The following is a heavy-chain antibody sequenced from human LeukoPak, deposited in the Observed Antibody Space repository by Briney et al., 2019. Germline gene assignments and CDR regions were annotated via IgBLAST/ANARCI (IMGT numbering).Heavy chain of an antibody. V-gene: IGHV1-18*01. CDR2: ISAYNGYT. Sequence: ASVKVSCKASGCTFVSYGISWVRQAPGQGLEWMGWISAYNGYTNYAQKFQGRVTMTTDTSTSTAYMELRSLRSDDTAVYYCARNGYSSGWPPSNYYYYVDVWGKGTTVTVSS. CDR3: ARNGYSSGWPPSNYYYYVDV. CDR1: GCTFVSYG. J-gene: IGHJ6*03. D-gene: IGHD6-19*01.